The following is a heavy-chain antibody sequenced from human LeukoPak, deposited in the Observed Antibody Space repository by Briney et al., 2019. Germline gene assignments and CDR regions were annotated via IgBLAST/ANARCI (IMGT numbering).Heavy chain of an antibody. Sequence: ASVKVSCKASGYTFTSYYMHWVRQAPGQGLEWMGIINPSGGSTSYAQKFQGRVTMTRDTSTSTVYMELSSLRSEDTAVYYCLTRSGGSYYFDYWGQGTLVTVSS. D-gene: IGHD2-15*01. J-gene: IGHJ4*02. CDR2: INPSGGST. V-gene: IGHV1-46*01. CDR1: GYTFTSYY. CDR3: LTRSGGSYYFDY.